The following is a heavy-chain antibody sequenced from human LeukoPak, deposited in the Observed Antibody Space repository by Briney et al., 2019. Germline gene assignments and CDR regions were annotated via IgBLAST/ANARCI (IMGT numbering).Heavy chain of an antibody. CDR1: GFTTHYW. CDR2: ISSNSSYI. Sequence: PGGSLRLSCTASGFTTHYWLNWVRQSPGKGLEWVSSISSNSSYIYYADSVKGRFTISRDNAKNSLYLQMNSLRAEDTAVYYCARDAPSAYYGSGSYYKGGWFDPWGQGTLVTVSS. CDR3: ARDAPSAYYGSGSYYKGGWFDP. D-gene: IGHD3-10*01. V-gene: IGHV3-21*01. J-gene: IGHJ5*02.